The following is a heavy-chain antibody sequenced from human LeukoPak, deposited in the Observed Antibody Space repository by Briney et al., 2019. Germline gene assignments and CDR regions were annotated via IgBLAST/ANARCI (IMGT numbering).Heavy chain of an antibody. J-gene: IGHJ4*02. CDR3: ARDQSIAGPTTADY. CDR2: IKQDGSEK. D-gene: IGHD1-26*01. CDR1: GFTFSSYW. V-gene: IGHV3-7*01. Sequence: GGSLRLSCAASGFTFSSYWMSWVRQAPGKGLEWVANIKQDGSEKYYEDSVKGRFTISRDNAKNSLYLQMNSLRAEDTAIYYCARDQSIAGPTTADYWGQGTLVTVSS.